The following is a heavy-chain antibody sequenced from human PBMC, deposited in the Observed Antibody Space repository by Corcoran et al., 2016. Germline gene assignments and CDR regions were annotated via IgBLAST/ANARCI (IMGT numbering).Heavy chain of an antibody. J-gene: IGHJ5*02. CDR3: ARGPLVYCSSTTCSSNCFDP. Sequence: QVQLVQSGAEVKKPGASVKVSCKASGYTFTGYYMHWVRQAPGQGLEWMGWINPNSGGTNYAQKFQGRVTMTRDTAISTAYMELNRLRSDDTAVYSCARGPLVYCSSTTCSSNCFDPWGEGTLVTVSS. CDR1: GYTFTGYY. CDR2: INPNSGGT. D-gene: IGHD2-2*01. V-gene: IGHV1-2*02.